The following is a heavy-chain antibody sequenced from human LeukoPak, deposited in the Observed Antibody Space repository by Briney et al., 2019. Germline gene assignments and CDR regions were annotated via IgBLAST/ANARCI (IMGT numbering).Heavy chain of an antibody. CDR1: GFTFSSYA. CDR2: ISGSGGST. J-gene: IGHJ4*02. CDR3: AKDMVAYCSGGSCYRGHY. D-gene: IGHD2-15*01. V-gene: IGHV3-23*01. Sequence: GGSLRLSCAASGFTFSSYAMSWVRQAPGKGLEWVSVISGSGGSTYYADSVKGRFTISRDNSKNTLYLQMNSLRAEDTAVYYCAKDMVAYCSGGSCYRGHYWGQGTLVTVSS.